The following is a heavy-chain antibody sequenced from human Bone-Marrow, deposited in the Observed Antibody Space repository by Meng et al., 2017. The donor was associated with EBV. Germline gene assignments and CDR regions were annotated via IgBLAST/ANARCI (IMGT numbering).Heavy chain of an antibody. D-gene: IGHD4-17*01. CDR3: ARGEYGDYNWFDP. CDR1: GRTFMIYA. CDR2: TIPIFGTA. V-gene: IGHV1-69*01. Sequence: VKRVESGGGVKKPGSVAHGSYQESGRTFMIYAMSWVRQAPATAVGWMGGTIPIFGTANYAQKFQGRGTINAEESTSTAYMELSSLRSEDTSVYYCARGEYGDYNWFDPWGQGTLVTVSS. J-gene: IGHJ5*02.